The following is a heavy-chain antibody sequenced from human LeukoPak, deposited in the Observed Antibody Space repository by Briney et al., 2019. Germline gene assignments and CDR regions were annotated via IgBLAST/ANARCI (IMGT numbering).Heavy chain of an antibody. CDR3: ARGYGGSPGAFDI. D-gene: IGHD1-26*01. J-gene: IGHJ3*02. V-gene: IGHV4-39*07. CDR2: IYSSSST. CDR1: GASISSGSNY. Sequence: PSETLSLTCSVSGASISSGSNYWGWIRQPPGKTLEWIGSIYSSSSTYYNPSLKSRVTISVDTSKNQFSLRLSSVTAADTAVYYCARGYGGSPGAFDIWGQGTMVTVSS.